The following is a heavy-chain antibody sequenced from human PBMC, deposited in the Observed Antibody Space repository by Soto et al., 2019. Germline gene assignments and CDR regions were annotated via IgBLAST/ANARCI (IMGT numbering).Heavy chain of an antibody. CDR3: AKSGGPPASLDVYFDY. Sequence: EVQLLESGGGMVQPGESLRLSCADSEFTFASYTMTWVRQAPGKGLEWVSTINSGGDTTYYSDSVKGRFTISRDSPKNTLFLLMTSLRAEDTAVYYCAKSGGPPASLDVYFDYWGQGTLVTVSS. CDR2: INSGGDTT. J-gene: IGHJ4*02. V-gene: IGHV3-23*01. D-gene: IGHD2-2*01. CDR1: EFTFASYT.